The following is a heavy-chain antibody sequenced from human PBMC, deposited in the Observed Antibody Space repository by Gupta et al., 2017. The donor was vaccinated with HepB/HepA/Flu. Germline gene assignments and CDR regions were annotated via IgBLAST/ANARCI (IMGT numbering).Heavy chain of an antibody. D-gene: IGHD2-2*02. CDR2: IIPIFGTA. CDR3: ARGPGGYCSSTSCYSPYYYYYMDV. CDR1: EGTFSSYA. Sequence: QVQLVQSGAEVKKPGSSVKVSCKASEGTFSSYAISWVRQARGQGLEWMGGIIPIFGTANYAQKFQGRVTITADESTSTAYMELSSLRSEDTAVYYCARGPGGYCSSTSCYSPYYYYYMDVWGKGTTVTVSS. J-gene: IGHJ6*03. V-gene: IGHV1-69*01.